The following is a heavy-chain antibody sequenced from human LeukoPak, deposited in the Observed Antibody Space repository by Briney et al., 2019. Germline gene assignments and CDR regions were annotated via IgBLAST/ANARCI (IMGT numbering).Heavy chain of an antibody. J-gene: IGHJ4*02. CDR2: ISGGGGST. D-gene: IGHD2-15*01. CDR3: AKVGESGGVWKYYFDY. CDR1: GFTFSCYA. V-gene: IGHV3-23*01. Sequence: GVSLRLSCAASGFTFSCYAMSWVRQAPGKGLEWVSGISGGGGSTYYADSVKGRFTISRDNSKNTLYLQMNSLRAEDTAVYYCAKVGESGGVWKYYFDYWGQGTLVTVSS.